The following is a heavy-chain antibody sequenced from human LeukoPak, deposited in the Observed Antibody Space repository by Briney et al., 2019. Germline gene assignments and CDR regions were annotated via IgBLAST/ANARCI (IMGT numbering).Heavy chain of an antibody. CDR1: GGSFSGYY. Sequence: PSETLSLTCAVYGGSFSGYYWSWIRQPPGKGLEWIGEINHSGSTNYNPSLKSRVTISLDTSKNQFSLKLTSVTAADTAVYYCARRGSHYYYYMDVWGKGTTVTISS. CDR2: INHSGST. J-gene: IGHJ6*03. D-gene: IGHD5-12*01. CDR3: ARRGSHYYYYMDV. V-gene: IGHV4-34*01.